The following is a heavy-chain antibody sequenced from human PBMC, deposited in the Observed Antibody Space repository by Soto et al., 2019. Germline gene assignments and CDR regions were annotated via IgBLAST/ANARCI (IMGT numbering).Heavy chain of an antibody. CDR3: ATTKGYIDPFDL. J-gene: IGHJ4*02. Sequence: GGSPRLSCAASGFLFFNYGMSWVPRAPGKGLEWVSSISGSGDRTHNADSVRGRFTISRDDSRNTLNLQMNSLRAEDTAIYFCATTKGYIDPFDLWGQGTLVTVSS. CDR2: ISGSGDRT. D-gene: IGHD5-12*01. V-gene: IGHV3-23*01. CDR1: GFLFFNYG.